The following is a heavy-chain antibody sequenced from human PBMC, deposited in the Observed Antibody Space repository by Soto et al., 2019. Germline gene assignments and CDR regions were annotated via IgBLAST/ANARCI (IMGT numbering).Heavy chain of an antibody. CDR1: GGSISSSSYY. J-gene: IGHJ5*02. D-gene: IGHD6-13*01. CDR3: ARQAAADPVRNWFDP. CDR2: IYYSGST. Sequence: SETLSLTCTVSGGSISSSSYYRGWIRQPPGKGLEWIGSIYYSGSTYYNPSLKSRVTISVDTSKNQFSLKLSSVTAADTAVYYCARQAAADPVRNWFDPWGQGTLVTAPQ. V-gene: IGHV4-39*01.